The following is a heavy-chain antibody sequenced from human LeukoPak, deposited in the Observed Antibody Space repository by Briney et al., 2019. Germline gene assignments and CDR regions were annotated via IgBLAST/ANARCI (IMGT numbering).Heavy chain of an antibody. D-gene: IGHD3-9*01. Sequence: ASVKVSCKASGYTFTSYDINWVRQATGQGLEWMGWMNPNSGNTGYAQKFQGRVTMTRNTSISTAYMELSSLRSEDTAVYYCARSPDILTGENFDYWGQGALVTVSS. CDR2: MNPNSGNT. V-gene: IGHV1-8*01. CDR3: ARSPDILTGENFDY. J-gene: IGHJ4*02. CDR1: GYTFTSYD.